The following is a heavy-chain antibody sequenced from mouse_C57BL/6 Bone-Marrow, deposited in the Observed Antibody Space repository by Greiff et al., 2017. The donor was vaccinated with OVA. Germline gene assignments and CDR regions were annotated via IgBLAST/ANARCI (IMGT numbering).Heavy chain of an antibody. CDR2: INPNNGGT. V-gene: IGHV1-22*01. D-gene: IGHD1-1*01. CDR3: ATTTVGYYYARDY. Sequence: VQLKESGPELVKPGASVKMSCKASGYTFTDYNMHWVKQSHGKSLEWIGYINPNNGGTSYNQKFKGKATLTVNKSSSTAYMELRSLTSEDSAVYYCATTTVGYYYARDYWGQGTSVTVSS. CDR1: GYTFTDYN. J-gene: IGHJ4*01.